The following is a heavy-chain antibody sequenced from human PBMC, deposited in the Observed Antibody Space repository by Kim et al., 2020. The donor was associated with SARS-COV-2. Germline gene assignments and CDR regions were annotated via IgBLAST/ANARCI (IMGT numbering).Heavy chain of an antibody. J-gene: IGHJ4*01. Sequence: RSSSTIYYAEYAKGLLIITRDNAKNTLYLQMNSLRDEDTGVYYCARDGYWGQGTLVTVSS. CDR3: ARDGY. CDR2: RSSSTI. V-gene: IGHV3-48*02.